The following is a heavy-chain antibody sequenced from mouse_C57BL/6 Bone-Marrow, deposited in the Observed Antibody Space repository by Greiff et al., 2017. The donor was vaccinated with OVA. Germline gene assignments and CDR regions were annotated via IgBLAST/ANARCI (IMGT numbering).Heavy chain of an antibody. CDR3: ARPPFYYYGSSYDWYFDV. V-gene: IGHV1-55*01. CDR1: GYTFTSYW. Sequence: QVQLQQPGAELVKPGASVKMSCKASGYTFTSYWITWVKQRPGQGLEWIGDIYPGSGSTNYNEKFKSKATLTVDTSSSTAYMQLSSLTSEDSAVYYCARPPFYYYGSSYDWYFDVWGTGTTVTVSS. D-gene: IGHD1-1*01. J-gene: IGHJ1*03. CDR2: IYPGSGST.